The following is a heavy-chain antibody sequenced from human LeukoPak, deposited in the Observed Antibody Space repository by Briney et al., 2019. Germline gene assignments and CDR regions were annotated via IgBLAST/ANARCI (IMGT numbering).Heavy chain of an antibody. V-gene: IGHV3-15*01. CDR1: GFTFSDAW. J-gene: IGHJ4*02. CDR2: IKSKTDGGTI. D-gene: IGHD3-10*01. Sequence: GGSLRLSCAASGFTFSDAWMSWVRQAPGKGLEWVGRIKSKTDGGTIDYAAPVNGRFTISRDDSKNTLYLQMNGLKSEDTAVYYCSSLAMIRGVMPFDYWGQGTLVTVSS. CDR3: SSLAMIRGVMPFDY.